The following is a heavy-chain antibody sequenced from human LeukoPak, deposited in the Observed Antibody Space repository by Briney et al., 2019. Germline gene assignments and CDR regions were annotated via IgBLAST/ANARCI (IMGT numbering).Heavy chain of an antibody. CDR3: ARAARGDYDSSGYYYSGLSYYGMDV. Sequence: GGSLRLSCAASGFTFSSYDMHWVRQATGKGLEWVSAIGTAGDTYYPGSVKGRFTISRENAKNSLYLQMNSLRAGDTAVYYCARAARGDYDSSGYYYSGLSYYGMDVWGQGTTVTVS. V-gene: IGHV3-13*01. CDR1: GFTFSSYD. CDR2: IGTAGDT. D-gene: IGHD3-22*01. J-gene: IGHJ6*02.